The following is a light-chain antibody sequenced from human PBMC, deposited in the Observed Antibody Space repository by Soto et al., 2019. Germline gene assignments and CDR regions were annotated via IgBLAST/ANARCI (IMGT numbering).Light chain of an antibody. CDR3: QQSYSTPIT. J-gene: IGKJ5*01. CDR1: QSISSY. Sequence: IQMTQSPSSLSAYVGDRVTITCRASQSISSYLNWYQQKPGKAPKLLIYAASSLQSGVPSRFSGSGSGTDFTLTISSLQPEDFATYYCQQSYSTPITFGQGTRLEI. V-gene: IGKV1-39*01. CDR2: AAS.